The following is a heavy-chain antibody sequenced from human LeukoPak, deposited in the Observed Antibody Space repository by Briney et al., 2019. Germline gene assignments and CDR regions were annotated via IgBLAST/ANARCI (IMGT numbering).Heavy chain of an antibody. V-gene: IGHV4-61*02. D-gene: IGHD3-22*01. CDR1: GGSISSGSYY. Sequence: SETLSLTCTVSGGSISSGSYYWSWIRQPAGKGLEWIGRIYISGSTNYNPSLKSRVTMSVDTSKNQFSLKLSSVTAADTAVYYCARDRYYYDSSGYYYFDYWGQGTLVTVSS. CDR3: ARDRYYYDSSGYYYFDY. J-gene: IGHJ4*02. CDR2: IYISGST.